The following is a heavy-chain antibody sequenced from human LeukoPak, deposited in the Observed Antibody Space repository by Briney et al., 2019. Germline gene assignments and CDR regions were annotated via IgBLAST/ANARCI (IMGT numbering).Heavy chain of an antibody. V-gene: IGHV3-30*04. J-gene: IGHJ5*02. D-gene: IGHD3-10*01. Sequence: PGGSLRLSCAASGFTFSSYAMHWVRQAPGKGLEWVAVISYDGSNKYYADSVKGRFTISRDNSKNTLYLQMNSLRAEDTAVYYCAKYYGSGSLNWFDPWGQGTLVTVSS. CDR2: ISYDGSNK. CDR3: AKYYGSGSLNWFDP. CDR1: GFTFSSYA.